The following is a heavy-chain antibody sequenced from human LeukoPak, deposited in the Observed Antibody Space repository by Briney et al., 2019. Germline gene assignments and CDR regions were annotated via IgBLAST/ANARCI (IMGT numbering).Heavy chain of an antibody. CDR3: ARTTTFAPHFDY. J-gene: IGHJ4*02. D-gene: IGHD1-1*01. V-gene: IGHV3-66*01. CDR2: IYSGGTT. Sequence: GGPLRLSCAASGFTVSSNYMSWVRQAPGKGLEWVSVIYSGGTTYYADSVKGRFTISRDNSKNTLYLQMNSLRAEDTAVYYCARTTTFAPHFDYWGQGTLVTVSS. CDR1: GFTVSSNY.